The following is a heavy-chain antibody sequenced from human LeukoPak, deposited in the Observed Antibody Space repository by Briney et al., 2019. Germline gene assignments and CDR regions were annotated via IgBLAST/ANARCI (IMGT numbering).Heavy chain of an antibody. J-gene: IGHJ4*02. CDR2: IDHSGST. CDR3: ARNFPYSKLDY. D-gene: IGHD6-13*01. CDR1: GGSFSSYY. V-gene: IGHV4-34*01. Sequence: SETLSLTCAVSGGSFSSYYWSWIRQPPGKGLEWIGEIDHSGSTNYNPSLKSRVTISVDTSKSQFSLQLSSVTAADTAVYYCARNFPYSKLDYWGQGTLVTVSS.